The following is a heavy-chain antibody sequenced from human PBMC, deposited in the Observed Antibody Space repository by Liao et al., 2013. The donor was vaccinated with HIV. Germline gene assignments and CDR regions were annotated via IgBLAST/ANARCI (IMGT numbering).Heavy chain of an antibody. V-gene: IGHV4-39*07. CDR3: ARGFRSGNYYFDY. CDR1: GGAISSSSDY. J-gene: IGHJ4*02. Sequence: QLQLQESGPGLVKPSEPLSLTCNVSGGAISSSSDYWGWIRQPPGKGLEWIGSVYYSGNTYYNPSLKSRVTTSVDTSKNLFFLILNSVTAADTAVYYCARGFRSGNYYFDYWGQGALVTVSS. D-gene: IGHD3-10*01. CDR2: VYYSGNT.